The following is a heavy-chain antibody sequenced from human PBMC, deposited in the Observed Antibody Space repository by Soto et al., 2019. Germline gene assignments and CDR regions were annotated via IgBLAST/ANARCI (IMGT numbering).Heavy chain of an antibody. Sequence: QVHLVKSGAEVKKPGSSVKVSCKASVGTFSISGISWVRQPPGQGLEWLGRFVPLLGTPTYAQRFQGRVTITADESTSPDYMKLRSLRSEDTAVYFCAREFSSCWAGYWFQGTLVAVSS. CDR3: AREFSSCWAGY. J-gene: IGHJ4*02. CDR2: FVPLLGTP. D-gene: IGHD6-19*01. V-gene: IGHV1-69*01. CDR1: VGTFSISG.